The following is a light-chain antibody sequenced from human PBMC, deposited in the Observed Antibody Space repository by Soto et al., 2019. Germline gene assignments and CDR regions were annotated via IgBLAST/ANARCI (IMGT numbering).Light chain of an antibody. CDR3: SSYPTSNTRQIV. V-gene: IGLV2-14*03. J-gene: IGLJ1*01. Sequence: QSVLTQPASVSGSPGQSITISCTGTSSDVGGYNYVSWYQHHPGKAPKLIIYDVSNRPSGVSNRFSGSKSGNTASLTISGLQPEDEAYYYCSSYPTSNTRQIVLGYGTKFTVL. CDR2: DVS. CDR1: SSDVGGYNY.